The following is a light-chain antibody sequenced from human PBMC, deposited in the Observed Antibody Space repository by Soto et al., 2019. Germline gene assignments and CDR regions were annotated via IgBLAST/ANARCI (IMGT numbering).Light chain of an antibody. CDR2: DAS. Sequence: EIVLTQSPATLSLSPGERATLSCRASPSVSSYLAWYQQKPGQAHRLLIYDASNRATGIPARFSGSGSGTDFTLTISILEPEEFAVYYGQQRSNWPPWTFGKGTKVDIK. CDR1: PSVSSY. CDR3: QQRSNWPPWT. J-gene: IGKJ1*01. V-gene: IGKV3-11*01.